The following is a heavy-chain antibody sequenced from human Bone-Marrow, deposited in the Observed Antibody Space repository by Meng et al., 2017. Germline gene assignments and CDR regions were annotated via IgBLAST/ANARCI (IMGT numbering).Heavy chain of an antibody. D-gene: IGHD5-24*01. CDR2: INPNSGGT. CDR3: ATTNQRDGYNYDLDY. CDR1: GYTFTAYY. V-gene: IGHV1-2*02. Sequence: ASVKVSCKASGYTFTAYYIHWVRQAPGQGLEWMGWINPNSGGTNYGQKFQGRVTITADKSTSTAYMELSSLRSEDTAVYYCATTNQRDGYNYDLDYWGQGTLVTVSS. J-gene: IGHJ4*02.